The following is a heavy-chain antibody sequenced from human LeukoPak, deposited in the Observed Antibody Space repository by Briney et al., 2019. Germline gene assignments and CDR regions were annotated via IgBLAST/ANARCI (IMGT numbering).Heavy chain of an antibody. CDR3: GRDLRSGYFDY. CDR1: GFTFSDYG. D-gene: IGHD4-17*01. Sequence: GRSLRLSCAASGFTFSDYGIHWVRQAPGKGLEWVAIIWSDGSNKYYADSVKGRFTISRDDSKNTVHLQMNSLRAEDTALYFCGRDLRSGYFDYLGQGTLVNVSS. J-gene: IGHJ4*02. V-gene: IGHV3-33*01. CDR2: IWSDGSNK.